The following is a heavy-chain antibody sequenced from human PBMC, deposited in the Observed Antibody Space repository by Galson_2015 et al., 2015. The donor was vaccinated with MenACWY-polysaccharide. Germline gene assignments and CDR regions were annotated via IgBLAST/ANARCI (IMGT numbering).Heavy chain of an antibody. D-gene: IGHD2-15*01. CDR1: GFSFSSFH. CDR2: VSTGGDST. CDR3: AKIAGGWYFDL. Sequence: SLRLSCAASGFSFSSFHMSWVRQAPGKGLEWVSSVSTGGDSTKYSDSVKGRFTISRDNSKNTLFLQMNNLSAGDTAIYFCAKIAGGWYFDLWGRGTLVTVSS. V-gene: IGHV3-23*01. J-gene: IGHJ2*01.